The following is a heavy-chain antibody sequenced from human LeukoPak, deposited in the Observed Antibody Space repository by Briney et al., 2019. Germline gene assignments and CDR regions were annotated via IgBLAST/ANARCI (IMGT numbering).Heavy chain of an antibody. V-gene: IGHV4-39*07. J-gene: IGHJ4*02. D-gene: IGHD6-6*01. CDR2: IYYSGST. CDR1: GGSISSSSYY. CDR3: TRDVGGAARAFDY. Sequence: SETLSLTCTVSGGSISSSSYYWGWIRQPPGKGLEWIGSIYYSGSTYYNPSLKSRVTISVDTSKNQFSLKLSSVTAADTAVYYCTRDVGGAARAFDYWGQGTLVTVSS.